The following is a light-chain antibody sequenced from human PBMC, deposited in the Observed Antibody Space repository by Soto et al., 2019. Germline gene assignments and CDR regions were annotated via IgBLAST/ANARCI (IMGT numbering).Light chain of an antibody. CDR3: CSYAGSGTLV. J-gene: IGLJ2*01. V-gene: IGLV2-23*01. CDR2: EDS. CDR1: SSDVGSYNL. Sequence: QSVLTQPASVSGSPGQSITSSCTGTSSDVGSYNLVSWYQQHPGKAPKLMIYEDSKRPSGVSNRFSGSKSGNAASLTISGLQAEDEADYYCCSYAGSGTLVFGGGTKLTVL.